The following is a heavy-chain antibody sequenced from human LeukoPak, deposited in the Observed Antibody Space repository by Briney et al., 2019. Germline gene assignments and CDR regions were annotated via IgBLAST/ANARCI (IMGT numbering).Heavy chain of an antibody. Sequence: GGSLRLSCAASGFTFSSCAMHWVRQAPGKGLEWVAFIRYDGSSKHYADSVKGRFTISRDNSKNTVYLQMNSLRAEDTAVYYCAKDQGFQYSSSWYGSDYWGQGTLVTVSS. D-gene: IGHD6-13*01. CDR3: AKDQGFQYSSSWYGSDY. J-gene: IGHJ4*02. CDR2: IRYDGSSK. CDR1: GFTFSSCA. V-gene: IGHV3-30*02.